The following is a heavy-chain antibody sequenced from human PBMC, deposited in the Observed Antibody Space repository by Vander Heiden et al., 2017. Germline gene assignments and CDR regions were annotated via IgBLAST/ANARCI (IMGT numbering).Heavy chain of an antibody. CDR3: ARDPRAYGATFDY. CDR1: GFTFSDYY. D-gene: IGHD2-21*01. CDR2: ISSSGSSI. J-gene: IGHJ4*02. V-gene: IGHV3-11*01. Sequence: QVQLVESGGVLVKPGGSLRLSCAASGFTFSDYYMNWILQAPGTGLEWVSYISSSGSSIHYADSVRGRFTISRDNAQNLLYLQMNSLRAEDTAVYYCARDPRAYGATFDYWGQGTLVTVAS.